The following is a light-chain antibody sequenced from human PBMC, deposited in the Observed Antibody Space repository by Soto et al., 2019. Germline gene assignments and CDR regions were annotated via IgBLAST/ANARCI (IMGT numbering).Light chain of an antibody. CDR2: AAS. CDR1: QGISSY. J-gene: IGKJ5*01. Sequence: IQLTQSPSSLSASVGDRVTITCRASQGISSYLAWYQQKPGKAPKLLIYAASTLQSGVPSRFSGSGSGTDFTLTIISLQPEDFATYYRQQLNSYPLTFGQGTRLEIK. V-gene: IGKV1-9*01. CDR3: QQLNSYPLT.